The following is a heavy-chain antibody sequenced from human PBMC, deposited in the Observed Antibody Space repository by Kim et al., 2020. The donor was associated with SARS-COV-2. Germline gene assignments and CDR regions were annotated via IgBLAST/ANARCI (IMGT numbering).Heavy chain of an antibody. D-gene: IGHD6-13*01. Sequence: ASVKVSCKASGYTFTSYAMHWVRQAPGQRLEWMGWINAGNGNTKYSQKFQGRVTITRDTSASTAYMELSSLRSEDTAVYYCARAADSCSWRGGWFDAWGQGTLVTVSS. CDR3: ARAADSCSWRGGWFDA. CDR2: INAGNGNT. V-gene: IGHV1-3*01. CDR1: GYTFTSYA. J-gene: IGHJ5*02.